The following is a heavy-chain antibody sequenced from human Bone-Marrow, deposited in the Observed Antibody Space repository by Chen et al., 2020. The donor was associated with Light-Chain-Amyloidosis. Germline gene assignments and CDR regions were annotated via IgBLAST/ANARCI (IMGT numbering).Heavy chain of an antibody. J-gene: IGHJ4*02. D-gene: IGHD5-12*01. V-gene: IGHV5-51*01. CDR3: ARRRDGYNFDY. CDR1: GYTFPNYW. Sequence: EVQLEQSGPEVKKPGEPLKISCKGSGYTFPNYWIGWVRQMPGKGLELMGVIYPDDSDARYSPSFEGQVTISADKSITTAYLQWRSLKASDTAMYYCARRRDGYNFDYWGQGTLVTVSS. CDR2: IYPDDSDA.